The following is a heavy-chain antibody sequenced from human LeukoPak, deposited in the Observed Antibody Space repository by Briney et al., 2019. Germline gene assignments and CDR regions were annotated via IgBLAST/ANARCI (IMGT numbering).Heavy chain of an antibody. Sequence: PGGSLGLSCAASGFTFSSYSMNWVRQAPGKGLEWVSSISSSSNFIYYADSVKGRFTISRDNAKNSLYLQMNSLRAEDTAVYYCARAISDYDASDIWGQGTMVTVSS. CDR3: ARAISDYDASDI. D-gene: IGHD4-17*01. CDR2: ISSSSNFI. V-gene: IGHV3-21*01. J-gene: IGHJ3*02. CDR1: GFTFSSYS.